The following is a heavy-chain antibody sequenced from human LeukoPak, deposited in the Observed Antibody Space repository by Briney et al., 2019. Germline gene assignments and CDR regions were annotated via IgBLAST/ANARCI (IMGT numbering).Heavy chain of an antibody. CDR1: GFTFFDYD. CDR2: LSGGGDKS. CDR3: AKDTRRGSGMKDGFEF. J-gene: IGHJ3*01. D-gene: IGHD3-10*01. Sequence: GGSLRLSCAASGFTFFDYDMTWVRQAPGKGLEWVSALSGGGDKSFYADSVKGRFTISRDNSKNMLFLQMNSLRAEDTAVYFCAKDTRRGSGMKDGFEFWGHGTMVTVSP. V-gene: IGHV3-23*01.